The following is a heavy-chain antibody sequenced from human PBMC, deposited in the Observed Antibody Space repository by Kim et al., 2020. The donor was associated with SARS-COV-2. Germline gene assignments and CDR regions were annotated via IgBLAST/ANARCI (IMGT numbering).Heavy chain of an antibody. CDR3: ARGQYYYDSSGYYCFDY. V-gene: IGHV3-7*01. CDR1: GFTFSSYW. CDR2: IKQDGSEK. J-gene: IGHJ4*02. Sequence: GGSLRLSCAASGFTFSSYWMSWVRQAPGKGLEWVANIKQDGSEKYYVDSVKGRFTIFRDNAKNSLYLQMNSLRAEDTAVYYCARGQYYYDSSGYYCFDYWGQGTLVTVSP. D-gene: IGHD3-22*01.